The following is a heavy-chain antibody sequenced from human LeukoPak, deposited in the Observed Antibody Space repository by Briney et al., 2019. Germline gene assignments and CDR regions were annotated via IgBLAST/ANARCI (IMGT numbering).Heavy chain of an antibody. CDR2: KNPNSGNS. CDR1: GYTFTNYD. Sequence: ASVKVSCKASGYTFTNYDMNWVRQATGQGLEWMGYKNPNSGNSAYAQKFQGRVTITTDASIITAYMELSGLRSEDTALYYCAREGLDYWGQGTLVTFYS. V-gene: IGHV1-8*01. CDR3: AREGLDY. J-gene: IGHJ4*02.